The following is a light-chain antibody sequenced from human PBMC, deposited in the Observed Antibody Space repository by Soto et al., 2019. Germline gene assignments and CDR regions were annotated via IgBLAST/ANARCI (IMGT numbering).Light chain of an antibody. J-gene: IGKJ1*01. Sequence: EIVLTQSPATLSLSPGERATLSCRASQSVTTLLAWYQQKPGQAPRLLIQDASNRATGIPPRFSGSGSGTDSTLTISSLEPQDSAVYYCQQRSNWPRTFGQGTKVDIK. V-gene: IGKV3-11*01. CDR2: DAS. CDR1: QSVTTL. CDR3: QQRSNWPRT.